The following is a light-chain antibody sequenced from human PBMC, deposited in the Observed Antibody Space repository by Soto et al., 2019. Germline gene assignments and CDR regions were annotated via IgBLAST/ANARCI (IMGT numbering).Light chain of an antibody. J-gene: IGKJ1*01. Sequence: EIVMTQSPATLSVSPGERATLSCRASQSVSSSYLAWYQQKPGQAPRLLIYGASNRATGIPDRFSGSGSGTDFTLTISRLEPEDFAVYYCQQYGSSGTFGQGTKVEIK. CDR1: QSVSSSY. CDR3: QQYGSSGT. V-gene: IGKV3-20*01. CDR2: GAS.